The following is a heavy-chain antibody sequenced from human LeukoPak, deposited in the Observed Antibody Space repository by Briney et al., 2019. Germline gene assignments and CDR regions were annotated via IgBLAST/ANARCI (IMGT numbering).Heavy chain of an antibody. CDR1: RCSFTDYH. J-gene: IGHJ5*02. V-gene: IGHV1-2*02. D-gene: IGHD6-19*01. CDR2: INTKTGGT. CDR3: AKDWLGYSSYFDP. Sequence: ASVKVSCKASRCSFTDYHMHWVRQAPGQGLEWMGWINTKTGGTNYAQTFQGRVTLTRDTSISTVYMVMSSLRSDDTAVYYCAKDWLGYSSYFDPWGQGTLVTVSS.